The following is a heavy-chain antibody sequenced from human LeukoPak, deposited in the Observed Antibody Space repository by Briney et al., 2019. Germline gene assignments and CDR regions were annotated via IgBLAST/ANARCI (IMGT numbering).Heavy chain of an antibody. V-gene: IGHV3-30-3*01. Sequence: GGSLRLSCAASGFTFSSYAMHWVRQAPGKGLEWVAVISYDGSNKYYADSVKGRFTISRDNSKNTLYLQMNSLRAEDTAVYYCAKSPRSVGYIVLEIWGQGTMVTVSS. D-gene: IGHD2-15*01. J-gene: IGHJ3*02. CDR1: GFTFSSYA. CDR2: ISYDGSNK. CDR3: AKSPRSVGYIVLEI.